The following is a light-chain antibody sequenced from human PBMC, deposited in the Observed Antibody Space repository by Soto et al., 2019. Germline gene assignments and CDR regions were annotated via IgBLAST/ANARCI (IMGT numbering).Light chain of an antibody. CDR2: EVS. CDR3: SSFTIVSTLV. CDR1: SRDIGIYNY. V-gene: IGLV2-14*01. J-gene: IGLJ3*02. Sequence: QSVLTQPASVSGTPGQSSTISCTGTSRDIGIYNYVSWYQHHPDKAPKLLLYEVSNRPSGVSDRFSGSKSGNTASLTISGLQPEDEADYYCSSFTIVSTLVFGGGTKVTVL.